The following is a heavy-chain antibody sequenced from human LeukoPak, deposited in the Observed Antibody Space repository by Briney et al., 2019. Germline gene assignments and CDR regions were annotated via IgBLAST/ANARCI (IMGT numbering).Heavy chain of an antibody. Sequence: SETLSLTCTVSGGSISSSSYYWAWIRQPPGKGLEWIGSIYYSGNTYYNPSLKSRITLSVDTSKNQFSLKLSSVTAADTAVYYCARDRNQLDYWGQGTLVTVSS. J-gene: IGHJ4*02. CDR2: IYYSGNT. D-gene: IGHD1-14*01. CDR3: ARDRNQLDY. V-gene: IGHV4-39*02. CDR1: GGSISSSSYY.